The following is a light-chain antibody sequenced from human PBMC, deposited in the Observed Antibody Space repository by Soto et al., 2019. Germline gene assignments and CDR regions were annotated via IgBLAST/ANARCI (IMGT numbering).Light chain of an antibody. CDR1: QSVDSRY. J-gene: IGKJ2*03. Sequence: DIVLTQSPGTLSLSPGERATLSCRASQSVDSRYLAWYQQKPGQAPRLLIYAVSSRATGIPDRFSGSGSGTDVTLPISRLEPEDVAEYYCLQYGSSPRYSFGQGTKLEIK. V-gene: IGKV3-20*01. CDR3: LQYGSSPRYS. CDR2: AVS.